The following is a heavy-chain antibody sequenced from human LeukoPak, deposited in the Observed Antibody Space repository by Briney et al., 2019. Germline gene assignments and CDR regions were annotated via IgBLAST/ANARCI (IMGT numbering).Heavy chain of an antibody. Sequence: RGGSLRLSCAASGFTFSSYAMSWVRQAPGKGREGVSAISVSGGSTYYADSVKGRFTISRDNSKNTLYLQMNSLRAEATDVYSCAQFGVVTPGIWGQGTMVTVSS. J-gene: IGHJ3*02. CDR1: GFTFSSYA. V-gene: IGHV3-23*01. CDR2: ISVSGGST. D-gene: IGHD3-3*01. CDR3: AQFGVVTPGI.